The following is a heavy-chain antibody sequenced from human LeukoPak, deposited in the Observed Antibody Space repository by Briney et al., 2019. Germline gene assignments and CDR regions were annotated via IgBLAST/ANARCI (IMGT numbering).Heavy chain of an antibody. V-gene: IGHV3-48*03. J-gene: IGHJ6*02. D-gene: IGHD3-16*01. Sequence: GGSLRLSCAASGFTFSSYEMNWVRQAPGKGLQWVSDINSSGTTIYYADSVKGRFTISRDNAKNSLHLQMNSLRDEDTAVYYCAKNGGPHGMDVWGQGTTVTVSS. CDR1: GFTFSSYE. CDR2: INSSGTTI. CDR3: AKNGGPHGMDV.